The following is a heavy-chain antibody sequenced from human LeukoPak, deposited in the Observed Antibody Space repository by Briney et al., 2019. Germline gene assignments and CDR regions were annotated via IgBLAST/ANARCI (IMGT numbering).Heavy chain of an antibody. CDR2: ITWDGGVT. J-gene: IGHJ1*01. CDR3: VKALEH. V-gene: IGHV3-43*01. Sequence: PGGSLRLSCAASGFTFDDYTMHWVRQAPGKGLEWVSLITWDGGVTYYGDSLKGRFTISRDNSKNSLYLQMNSLRTEDTALYYCVKALEHWGQGTLVTVSS. CDR1: GFTFDDYT.